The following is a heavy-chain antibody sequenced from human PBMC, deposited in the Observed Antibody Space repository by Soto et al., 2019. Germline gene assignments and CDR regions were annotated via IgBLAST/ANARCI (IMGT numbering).Heavy chain of an antibody. V-gene: IGHV1-3*01. D-gene: IGHD3-22*01. J-gene: IGHJ4*02. Sequence: ASVKVSCKASGYTFISYAMHCVRQAPGHSLEWMGWINAGNGDTRYSQTFQGRVSFTRDTSASTAYMELSSLTSEDTAIYYCARRSYDGSGYYYVDSWGQGTLVTVSS. CDR1: GYTFISYA. CDR3: ARRSYDGSGYYYVDS. CDR2: INAGNGDT.